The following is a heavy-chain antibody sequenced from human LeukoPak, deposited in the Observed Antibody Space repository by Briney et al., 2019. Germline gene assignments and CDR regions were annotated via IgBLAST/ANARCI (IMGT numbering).Heavy chain of an antibody. Sequence: LPGGSLRLSCAASGFTFSSYAMSWVRQAPGKGLEWVSAISGSGGSTYYADSVKGRLTISRDNSKNTLYLQMNSLRAEDTAVYYCAKGERPVLLWFGELSWGQGTLVTVSS. CDR1: GFTFSSYA. CDR3: AKGERPVLLWFGELS. J-gene: IGHJ5*02. D-gene: IGHD3-10*01. V-gene: IGHV3-23*01. CDR2: ISGSGGST.